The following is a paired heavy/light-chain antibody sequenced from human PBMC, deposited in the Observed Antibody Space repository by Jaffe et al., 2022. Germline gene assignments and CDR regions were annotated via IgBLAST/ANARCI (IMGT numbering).Heavy chain of an antibody. CDR1: GGSISSSNW. Sequence: QVQLQESGPGLVKPSGTLSLTCAVSGGSISSSNWWSWVRQPPGKGLEWIGEIYHSGSTNYNPSLKSRVTISVDKSKNQFSLKLSSVTAADTAVYYCARVVPGRDYIWGSYRYHGFDYWGQGTLVTVSS. CDR2: IYHSGST. J-gene: IGHJ4*02. V-gene: IGHV4-4*02. CDR3: ARVVPGRDYIWGSYRYHGFDY. D-gene: IGHD3-16*02.
Light chain of an antibody. V-gene: IGKV1-33*01. CDR1: QDISNY. J-gene: IGKJ2*01. CDR2: DAS. CDR3: QQYDNLMYT. Sequence: DIQMTQSPSSLSASVGDRVTITCQASQDISNYLNWYQQKPGKAPKLLIYDASNLETGVPSRFSGSGSGTDFTFTISSLQPEDIATYYCQQYDNLMYTFGQGTKLEIK.